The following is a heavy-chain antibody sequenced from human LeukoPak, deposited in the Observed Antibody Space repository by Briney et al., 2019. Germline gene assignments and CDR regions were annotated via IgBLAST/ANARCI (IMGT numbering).Heavy chain of an antibody. CDR3: ARDADEYSNYGFDP. Sequence: ASVKVSCKASGYTFTGYCMHWVRQAPGQVLEWMGWINPNSGGTNYAQKFQGRVTMTRDTSISTAYMELSRLRSDDTAVYYCARDADEYSNYGFDPWGQGTLVTVSS. D-gene: IGHD4-11*01. V-gene: IGHV1-2*02. J-gene: IGHJ5*02. CDR2: INPNSGGT. CDR1: GYTFTGYC.